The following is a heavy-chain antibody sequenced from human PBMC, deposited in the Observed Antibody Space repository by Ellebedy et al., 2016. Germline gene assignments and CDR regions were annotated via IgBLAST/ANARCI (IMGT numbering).Heavy chain of an antibody. V-gene: IGHV3-11*03. J-gene: IGHJ4*02. CDR1: GFTFSDHY. CDR3: ARTAKLADY. CDR2: ISGNGHFR. Sequence: GGSLRLSXAASGFTFSDHYMSWIRQAPGKGLEWVAFISGNGHFRDHRDSVKGRFTISRDDAKNSLYLQMHSLRVEDTAVYYCARTAKLADYWGQGTLVTVSS.